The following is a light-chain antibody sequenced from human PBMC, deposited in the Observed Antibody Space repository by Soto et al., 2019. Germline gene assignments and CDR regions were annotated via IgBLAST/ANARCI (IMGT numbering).Light chain of an antibody. Sequence: QSVLTQPPSVSGAPGQRVTISCPGSSSTIGAGYDVHWYQQLPGRAPKLLIYGTSNRPSGVPDRFSGSKSGTSASLAITGLQAEDEADYYCQSYNTSLSGSLFGGGTKLTVL. CDR1: SSTIGAGYD. CDR3: QSYNTSLSGSL. V-gene: IGLV1-40*01. CDR2: GTS. J-gene: IGLJ3*02.